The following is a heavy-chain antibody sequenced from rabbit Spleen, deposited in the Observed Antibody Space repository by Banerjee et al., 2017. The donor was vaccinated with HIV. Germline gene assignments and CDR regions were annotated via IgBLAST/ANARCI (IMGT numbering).Heavy chain of an antibody. CDR3: ARGGGL. CDR2: IDPVFGSA. V-gene: IGHV1S7*01. CDR1: GFDFSSYY. J-gene: IGHJ4*01. Sequence: QLKESGGGPVQPGGSLKLSCKASGFDFSSYYMSWVRQAPGKGLEWIGYIDPVFGSAYYASWVNGRFSISRENTQNTVSLQLNSLTAADTATYFCARGGGLWGQGTLVTVS.